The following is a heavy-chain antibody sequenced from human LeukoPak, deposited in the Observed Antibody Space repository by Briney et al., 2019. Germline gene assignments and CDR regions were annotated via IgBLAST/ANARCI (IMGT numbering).Heavy chain of an antibody. V-gene: IGHV1-2*02. J-gene: IGHJ4*02. CDR3: ARIWPTVTEGQDY. Sequence: GASVKVSCKASGFSFTGYYFHWVRQAPGQGLEWIGWINPNSGGTNYAQKFQGRVTMTRDTSISTAYMELSRLRSDDTAVYYCARIWPTVTEGQDYWGQGTLVTVSS. CDR2: INPNSGGT. CDR1: GFSFTGYY. D-gene: IGHD4-17*01.